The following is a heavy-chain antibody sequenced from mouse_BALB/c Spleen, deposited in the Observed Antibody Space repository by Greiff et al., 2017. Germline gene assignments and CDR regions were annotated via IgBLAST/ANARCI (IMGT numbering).Heavy chain of an antibody. Sequence: QVQLQQPGAELVRPGASVKLSCKASGYTFTSYWINWVKQRPGQGLEWIGDIYPSDSYTNYNQKFKDKATLTVDKSSSTAYMQLSRLTSEDSAVYYCARSTGTRYFDVWGAGTTVTVSS. D-gene: IGHD4-1*02. CDR2: IYPSDSYT. J-gene: IGHJ1*01. CDR3: ARSTGTRYFDV. CDR1: GYTFTSYW. V-gene: IGHV1-69*02.